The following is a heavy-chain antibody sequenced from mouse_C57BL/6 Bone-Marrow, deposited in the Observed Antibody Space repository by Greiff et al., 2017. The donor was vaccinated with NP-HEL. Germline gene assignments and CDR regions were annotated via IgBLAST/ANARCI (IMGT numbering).Heavy chain of an antibody. CDR2: IDPENGDT. Sequence: VQLQQSGAELVRPGASVKLSCTASGFNIKDDYMHWVKQSPEQGLEWIGWIDPENGDTEYASKFQGKATITADTSSNTAYLQLSSLTSEDTAVYYCTTGAMDYWGQGTSVTVSS. CDR1: GFNIKDDY. J-gene: IGHJ4*01. CDR3: TTGAMDY. V-gene: IGHV14-4*01.